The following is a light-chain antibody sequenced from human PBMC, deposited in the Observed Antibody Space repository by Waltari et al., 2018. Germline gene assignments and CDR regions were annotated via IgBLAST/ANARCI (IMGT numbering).Light chain of an antibody. CDR1: SSDVGGYNY. V-gene: IGLV2-14*01. CDR2: DVS. CDR3: SSYTRSFL. Sequence: QSALTQPASVSGSPGQSITISCTGTSSDVGGYNYVSWYQQHPGKAPKLMIYDVSKRPSGVPNRFSGSKSGNTASLPISGLQAEDEADYYCSSYTRSFLFGGGTKLTVL. J-gene: IGLJ2*01.